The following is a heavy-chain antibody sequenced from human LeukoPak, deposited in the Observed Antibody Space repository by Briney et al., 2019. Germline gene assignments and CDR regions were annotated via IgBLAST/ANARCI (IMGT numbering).Heavy chain of an antibody. CDR3: ARQRYYGSGSYSLNWFDP. D-gene: IGHD3-10*01. Sequence: SETLSLTCTVSGGSISSSSYYWGWIRQPPGKGLEWIGSIYYSETTYYNPSLKGRVTISVDTSKNQFSLRLSSVTAADTAVYYCARQRYYGSGSYSLNWFDPWGQGTLVTVSS. CDR1: GGSISSSSYY. J-gene: IGHJ5*02. V-gene: IGHV4-39*01. CDR2: IYYSETT.